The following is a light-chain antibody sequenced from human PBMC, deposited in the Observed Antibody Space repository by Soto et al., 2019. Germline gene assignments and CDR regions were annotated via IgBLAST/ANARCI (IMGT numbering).Light chain of an antibody. Sequence: SYVLTQPPSVSAAPGQTARITCGGDDIGSKSVHWYQQKPGQAPVLVVYEDRARPSGIPERFSGSNSGNTATLTISRVEDGDEADYYCQVWDSSSDQYVFGTGTKLTVL. CDR2: EDR. CDR3: QVWDSSSDQYV. V-gene: IGLV3-21*02. CDR1: DIGSKS. J-gene: IGLJ1*01.